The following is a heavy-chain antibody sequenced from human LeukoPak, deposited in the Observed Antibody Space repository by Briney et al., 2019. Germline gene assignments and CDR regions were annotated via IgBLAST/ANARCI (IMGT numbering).Heavy chain of an antibody. CDR1: GFTFSSYA. V-gene: IGHV3-30-3*01. CDR2: ISYDGSNK. Sequence: GGSLRLSCAASGFTFSSYAMHWVRQAPGKGLEWVAVISYDGSNKYYADSVKGRFTISRDNSKNTLYLQMNSLRAEDTAVYYCAKEVSRISFFDYWGQGALITVSS. J-gene: IGHJ4*02. CDR3: AKEVSRISFFDY. D-gene: IGHD2-15*01.